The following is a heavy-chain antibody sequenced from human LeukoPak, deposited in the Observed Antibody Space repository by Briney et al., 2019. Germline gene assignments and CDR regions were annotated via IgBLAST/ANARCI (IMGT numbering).Heavy chain of an antibody. J-gene: IGHJ6*02. CDR1: GGSISSSSYY. CDR2: IYYSGST. V-gene: IGHV4-39*01. Sequence: SETLSLTCTVSGGSISSSSYYWGWIRQPPGKGLEWIGSIYYSGSTYYNPSLKSRVTISVDTSKNQFSLKLSSVTAADTAVYYCARLNTMHTWDGMDVWGQGTTVTVSS. D-gene: IGHD3-10*01. CDR3: ARLNTMHTWDGMDV.